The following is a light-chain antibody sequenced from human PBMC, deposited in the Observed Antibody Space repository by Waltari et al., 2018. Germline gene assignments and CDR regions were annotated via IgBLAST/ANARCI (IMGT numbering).Light chain of an antibody. Sequence: QSALTQPPSASGSPGQSVPISCTGTSSDVGGYNFVSWYQHHPGKAPKLIIYEVIKRPSGVPDRFSGSKSGNTASLTVSGLQAEDEADYYCSSYARSNIVIFGGGTRLTVL. J-gene: IGLJ2*01. CDR3: SSYARSNIVI. CDR1: SSDVGGYNF. CDR2: EVI. V-gene: IGLV2-8*01.